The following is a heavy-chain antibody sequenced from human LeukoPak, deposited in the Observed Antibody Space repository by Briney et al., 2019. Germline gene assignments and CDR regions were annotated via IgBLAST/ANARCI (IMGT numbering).Heavy chain of an antibody. CDR2: INPNSGGT. CDR3: ARLMAPVGKRSTPFNY. Sequence: ASVKVSCKAFGYSFTGYYMHWVRQAPGQGLEWMGWINPNSGGTNYAQKFQGRVAMTRDTSISTAYMELSSLRSDDTAIYYCARLMAPVGKRSTPFNYWGQGTLVTVSS. D-gene: IGHD1-1*01. V-gene: IGHV1-2*02. J-gene: IGHJ4*02. CDR1: GYSFTGYY.